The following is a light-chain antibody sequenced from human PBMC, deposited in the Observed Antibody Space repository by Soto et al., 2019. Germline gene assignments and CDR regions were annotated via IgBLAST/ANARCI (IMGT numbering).Light chain of an antibody. CDR3: QSYDSSLSGGV. J-gene: IGLJ2*01. CDR2: GNS. Sequence: QSVLTQPPSVSGAPGQRVTISCTGSSSNIGAGYDVYWYQQLPGTAPKLLIYGNSNRPSGVPDRFSGSKSGTSASLAITGLQDEDEADYYCQSYDSSLSGGVFGGGTKLTVL. CDR1: SSNIGAGYD. V-gene: IGLV1-40*01.